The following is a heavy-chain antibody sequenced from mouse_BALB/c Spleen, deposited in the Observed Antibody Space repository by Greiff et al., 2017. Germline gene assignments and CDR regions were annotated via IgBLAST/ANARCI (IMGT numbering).Heavy chain of an antibody. D-gene: IGHD2-4*01. Sequence: EVKVVESGGGLVKPGGSLKLSCAASGFTFSSYAMSWVRQTPEKRLEWVATISSGGSYTYYPDSVKGRFTISRDNAKNTLYLQMSSLRSEDTAMYYCARPFYDYDAVYYAMDYWGQGTSVTVSS. CDR2: ISSGGSYT. J-gene: IGHJ4*01. CDR3: ARPFYDYDAVYYAMDY. V-gene: IGHV5-9-3*01. CDR1: GFTFSSYA.